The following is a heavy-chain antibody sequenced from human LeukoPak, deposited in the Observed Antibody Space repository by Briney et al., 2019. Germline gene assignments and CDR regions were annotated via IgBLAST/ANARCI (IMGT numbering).Heavy chain of an antibody. Sequence: SVKVSCKASGGTFSSYAISWVRLAPGQGLEWMGGIIPIFGTANYAQKFQGRVTISTDESTSTAYMELSSLRSEDTAVYYCARGPGSSSWNPYDAFDIWGQGTMVTVSS. CDR2: IIPIFGTA. D-gene: IGHD6-13*01. CDR1: GGTFSSYA. J-gene: IGHJ3*02. V-gene: IGHV1-69*05. CDR3: ARGPGSSSWNPYDAFDI.